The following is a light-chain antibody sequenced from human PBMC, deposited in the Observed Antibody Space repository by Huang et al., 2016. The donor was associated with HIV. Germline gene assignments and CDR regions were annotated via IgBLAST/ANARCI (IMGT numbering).Light chain of an antibody. Sequence: EIVLTQSPATLSFFPGQSVSLSCRASQNINTHLAWYQQGPGQPPRLLIYDASSRVPGVAARFSGSGSGTDFTLTISSLESEDFATYYCQQRVNVLTFGGGTKV. J-gene: IGKJ4*01. CDR1: QNINTH. CDR3: QQRVNVLT. CDR2: DAS. V-gene: IGKV3-11*01.